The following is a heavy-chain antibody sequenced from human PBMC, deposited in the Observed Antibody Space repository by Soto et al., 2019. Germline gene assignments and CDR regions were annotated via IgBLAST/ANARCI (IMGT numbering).Heavy chain of an antibody. J-gene: IGHJ4*02. Sequence: SETLSLTCTVSGGSVSSGSYYWSWIRQPPGKGLEWIGYIYYSGSTNYNPSLKSRVTISVDTSKNQFSLKLSSVTAADTAVYYCAREPRKDLYIDYWGQGTLVTVSS. CDR2: IYYSGST. V-gene: IGHV4-61*01. CDR3: AREPRKDLYIDY. CDR1: GGSVSSGSYY.